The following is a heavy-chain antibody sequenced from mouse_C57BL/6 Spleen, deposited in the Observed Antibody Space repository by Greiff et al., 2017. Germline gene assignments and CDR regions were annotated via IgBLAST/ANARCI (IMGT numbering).Heavy chain of an antibody. Sequence: VQLVESDAELVRPGASVKISCKVSGYTFTDHTIHWMKQRPDQGLEWIGNIYPRDGSTKYNEKFKGKATLTADKSSSTAYMQRNSLTSEDAAVYFSERDGEETGDFDYWGEGTTLIVSA. V-gene: IGHV1-78*01. D-gene: IGHD4-1*01. CDR1: GYTFTDHT. CDR3: ERDGEETGDFDY. J-gene: IGHJ2*01. CDR2: IYPRDGST.